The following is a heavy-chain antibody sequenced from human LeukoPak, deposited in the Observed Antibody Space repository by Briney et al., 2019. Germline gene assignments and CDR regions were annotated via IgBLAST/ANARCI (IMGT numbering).Heavy chain of an antibody. J-gene: IGHJ6*03. V-gene: IGHV4-59*08. Sequence: SETLSLTCSVSGGSINNYYWNWIRQPPGKGLEWIGYIYYSGSTNYNPSLQSRVTMSIGTSKTQFSLKLSSVTAADTAVYYCARQPVTGYYSYYYMDIWGKGTTVTVSS. D-gene: IGHD3-9*01. CDR1: GGSINNYY. CDR2: IYYSGST. CDR3: ARQPVTGYYSYYYMDI.